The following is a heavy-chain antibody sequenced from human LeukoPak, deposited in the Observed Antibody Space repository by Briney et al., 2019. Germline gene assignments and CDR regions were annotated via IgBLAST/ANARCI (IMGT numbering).Heavy chain of an antibody. CDR2: IIPILGIA. J-gene: IGHJ6*02. D-gene: IGHD3-22*01. CDR3: ARSAAYYYDSSGSCMDV. Sequence: GASVTVSCKASGGTFSSYAISWVRQAPGQGLEWMGRIIPILGIANYAQKFQGRVTITADKSTSTAYMELSSLRSEDTAVYYCARSAAYYYDSSGSCMDVWGQGTTVTVSS. CDR1: GGTFSSYA. V-gene: IGHV1-69*04.